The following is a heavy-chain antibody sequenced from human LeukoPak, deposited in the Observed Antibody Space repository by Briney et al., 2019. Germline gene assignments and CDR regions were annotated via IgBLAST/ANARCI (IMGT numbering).Heavy chain of an antibody. CDR1: GYSFTSYW. CDR3: ASFGTTYYYDSSGYSPYFDY. CDR2: IYPGDSDT. D-gene: IGHD3-22*01. Sequence: GGSLRLSCKGSGYSFTSYWIGWVRQMPGKGLEWMGIIYPGDSDTRYSPSFQGQVTISADKSISTAYLQWSSLKASDTAMYYCASFGTTYYYDSSGYSPYFDYWGQGTLVTVSS. J-gene: IGHJ4*02. V-gene: IGHV5-51*01.